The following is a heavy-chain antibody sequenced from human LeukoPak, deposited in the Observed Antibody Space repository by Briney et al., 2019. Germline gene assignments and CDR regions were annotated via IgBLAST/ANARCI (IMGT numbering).Heavy chain of an antibody. V-gene: IGHV4-59*01. J-gene: IGHJ5*02. CDR3: ARAQLHRAPPPWENWFDP. CDR1: GFPINTYH. D-gene: IGHD6-6*01. CDR2: MNYSGTT. Sequence: PSESLILSCTASGFPINTYHMSWIRQPPGKGLEWIANMNYSGTTDYHASLKSRVTISLDTSKNQFSLHLRSVTAADTAMYYCARAQLHRAPPPWENWFDPWGQGTLVIVSS.